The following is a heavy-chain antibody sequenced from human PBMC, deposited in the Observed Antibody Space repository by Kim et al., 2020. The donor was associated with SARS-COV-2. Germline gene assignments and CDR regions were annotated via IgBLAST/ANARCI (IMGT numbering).Heavy chain of an antibody. V-gene: IGHV1-18*01. CDR2: ISAYNGNT. Sequence: ASVKVSCKASGYTFTSYGISWVRQAPGQGLEWMGWISAYNGNTNYAQKLQGRVTMTTDTSTSTAYMELRSLRSDDTAVYYCARDSPLGYCSSTGCGGGPTYYYYYGMDVWGQGTTVTVSS. CDR3: ARDSPLGYCSSTGCGGGPTYYYYYGMDV. D-gene: IGHD2-2*01. J-gene: IGHJ6*02. CDR1: GYTFTSYG.